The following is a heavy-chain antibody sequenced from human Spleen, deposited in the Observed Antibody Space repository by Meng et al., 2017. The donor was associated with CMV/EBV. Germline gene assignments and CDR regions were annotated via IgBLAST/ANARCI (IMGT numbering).Heavy chain of an antibody. V-gene: IGHV3-19*01. CDR1: GFTFSNSD. CDR3: ARSNPSPDYGSGKYYNHAMDV. D-gene: IGHD3-10*01. J-gene: IGHJ6*02. Sequence: GGSLRLSCAASGFTFSNSDMNWVRQAPGKGLEWVSGVSWNGSRTHYADSVKGRFIISRDNSRNFLYQQMNSLRPEDMAVYYCARSNPSPDYGSGKYYNHAMDVWGQGTTVTVSS. CDR2: VSWNGSRT.